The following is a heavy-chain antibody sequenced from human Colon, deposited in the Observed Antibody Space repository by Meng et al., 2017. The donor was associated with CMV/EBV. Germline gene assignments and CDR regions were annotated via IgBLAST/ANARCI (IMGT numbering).Heavy chain of an antibody. Sequence: GESLKISCAASKFTVSSNEMNWVRQAPGKGLEWVSSISGGSTYYADSRKGRFTITRDNSKNTLYLQMNSLRAEDTALYYCAKCRVGTTTYWFDPWGQGTLVTVSS. J-gene: IGHJ5*02. CDR2: ISGGST. CDR1: KFTVSSNE. CDR3: AKCRVGTTTYWFDP. V-gene: IGHV3-38-3*01. D-gene: IGHD1-14*01.